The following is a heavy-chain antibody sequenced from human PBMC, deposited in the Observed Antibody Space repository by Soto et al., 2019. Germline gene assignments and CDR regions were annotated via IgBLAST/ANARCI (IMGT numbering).Heavy chain of an antibody. CDR1: GCTFSSYA. J-gene: IGHJ6*02. V-gene: IGHV1-69*01. CDR2: FIPMFNRP. CDR3: ARGQFHHVSNYYSALDV. Sequence: QVQLVQSGAEVKKPGSSVKVSCTASGCTFSSYAISWVRQAPGQGLEWMGGFIPMFNRPHSARKFQGRVTITADESTSTAYMDLSSLRSEDTAVYYCARGQFHHVSNYYSALDVWGQGTTVTVSS.